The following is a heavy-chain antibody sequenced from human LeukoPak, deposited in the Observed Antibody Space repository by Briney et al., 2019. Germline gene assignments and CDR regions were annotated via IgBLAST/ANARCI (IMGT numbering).Heavy chain of an antibody. CDR3: ARGHSSSWSFFDY. CDR2: ISHDGSSK. V-gene: IGHV3-30*03. Sequence: PGGSLRLSCAASGFTFSSYSMNWVRQAPGKGLEWVAVISHDGSSKYSADSEKGRFTISRDNSKNTLYLQMNSLRPEDTAVYYCARGHSSSWSFFDYWGQGTLVTVSS. CDR1: GFTFSSYS. J-gene: IGHJ4*02. D-gene: IGHD6-13*01.